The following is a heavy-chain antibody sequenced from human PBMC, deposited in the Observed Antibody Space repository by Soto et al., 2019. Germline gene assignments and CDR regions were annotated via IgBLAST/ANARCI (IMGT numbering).Heavy chain of an antibody. CDR1: GFTFSTYG. CDR2: TSGSGRRT. Sequence: EVQLVESGDALVQPGGSLRVSCEGSGFTFSTYGMHWVRQAPGKGLEFVSSTSGSGRRTSYADSVKGRFIISRDNSKNTLYLQMSSLRIEDTGVYYCARGRGDYENWSFDLWGRGSLVTVSS. J-gene: IGHJ2*01. CDR3: ARGRGDYENWSFDL. D-gene: IGHD4-17*01. V-gene: IGHV3-64*02.